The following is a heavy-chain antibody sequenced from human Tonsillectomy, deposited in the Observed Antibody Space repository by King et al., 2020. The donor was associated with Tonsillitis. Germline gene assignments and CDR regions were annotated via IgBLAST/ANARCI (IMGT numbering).Heavy chain of an antibody. V-gene: IGHV3-66*01. J-gene: IGHJ3*01. CDR2: IYNGGKI. D-gene: IGHD2-8*01. CDR3: ARAGGHDYTNTQDAFDV. CDR1: GFTVSRNY. Sequence: VQLVESGGGLVQPGGSLTLSCAASGFTVSRNYMSWVRQAPGKGLEWVSVIYNGGKIFYADSVKGRFTISSDNSKNTLYLQMNSLGAEDTAIYYCARAGGHDYTNTQDAFDVWGQGTMVTVSS.